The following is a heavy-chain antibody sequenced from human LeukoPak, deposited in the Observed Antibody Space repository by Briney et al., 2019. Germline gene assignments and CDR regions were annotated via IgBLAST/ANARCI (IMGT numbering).Heavy chain of an antibody. CDR1: GGTFSSYA. CDR2: IIPIFGTA. D-gene: IGHD6-13*01. V-gene: IGHV1-69*13. J-gene: IGHJ3*02. Sequence: GASVNVSCKASGGTFSSYAISWVRQAPGQGLEWMGGIIPIFGTANYAQKFQGRVMITADESTSTAYMELSSLRSEDTAVYYCARSLKQQLVLGAFDIWGQGTMVTVSS. CDR3: ARSLKQQLVLGAFDI.